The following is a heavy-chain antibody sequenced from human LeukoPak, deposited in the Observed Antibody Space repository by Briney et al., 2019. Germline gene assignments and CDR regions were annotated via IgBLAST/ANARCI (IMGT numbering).Heavy chain of an antibody. CDR2: IKSKTDGGTT. V-gene: IGHV3-15*01. Sequence: GGSLRLSCAASGFTFSSYWMSWVRQAPGKGLEWVGRIKSKTDGGTTDYAAPVKGRFTISRDDSKNTLYLQMNSLKTEDTAVYYCTTEPAYDSSGYYYRWGQGTLVTVSS. CDR1: GFTFSSYW. D-gene: IGHD3-22*01. J-gene: IGHJ4*02. CDR3: TTEPAYDSSGYYYR.